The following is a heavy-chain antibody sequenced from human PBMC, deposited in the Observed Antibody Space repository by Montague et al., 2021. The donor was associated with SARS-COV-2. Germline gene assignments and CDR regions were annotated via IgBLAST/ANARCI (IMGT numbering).Heavy chain of an antibody. Sequence: SETLSLTCSVSGGSMSSYHWVWIRQPPGKGLEWIGYVPYRGSTNXNLSLKSRVTISLDTSKNRFSLRVTSVTAADTAVYYCARDVRYYYDQWGQGILVTVSS. CDR3: ARDVRYYYDQ. V-gene: IGHV4-59*01. CDR2: VPYRGST. D-gene: IGHD3-10*01. CDR1: GGSMSSYH. J-gene: IGHJ4*02.